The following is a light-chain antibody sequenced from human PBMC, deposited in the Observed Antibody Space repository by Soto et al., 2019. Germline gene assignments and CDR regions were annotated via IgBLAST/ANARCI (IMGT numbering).Light chain of an antibody. CDR1: SSDVGGYNY. CDR3: SSYAGSSNV. J-gene: IGLJ1*01. CDR2: EVN. Sequence: QSALTQPPSAFGSPGQSVAISCTGTSSDVGGYNYVSWYQQHPGKAPKLMVYEVNKRPSGVPDRFSGSKSGNTASLTVSGLQAEDGADYYCSSYAGSSNVFGTGTKVTVL. V-gene: IGLV2-8*01.